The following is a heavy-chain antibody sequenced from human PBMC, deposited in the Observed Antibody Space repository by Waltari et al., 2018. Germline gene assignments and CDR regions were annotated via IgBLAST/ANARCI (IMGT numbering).Heavy chain of an antibody. Sequence: QVQFVQSGAEVKKPGASVKVSCKASGYTFTSYGIHWVRQAPGQRLEWMGWINAGKGNTRDSQNFQGRVTITRDTSASTAYMELSSLRSEDTAVYYCAREIYGDWFDPWGQGTLVTVSS. CDR1: GYTFTSYG. J-gene: IGHJ5*02. CDR3: AREIYGDWFDP. V-gene: IGHV1-3*01. D-gene: IGHD4-17*01. CDR2: INAGKGNT.